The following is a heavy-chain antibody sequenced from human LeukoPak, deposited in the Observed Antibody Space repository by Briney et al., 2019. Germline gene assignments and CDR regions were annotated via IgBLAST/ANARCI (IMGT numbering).Heavy chain of an antibody. J-gene: IGHJ5*02. CDR3: ASTGDIVATGDENWFDP. V-gene: IGHV1-69*05. D-gene: IGHD5-12*01. CDR1: GGTSSSYA. CDR2: IIPIFGTA. Sequence: GASVKVSCKASGGTSSSYAISWVRQAPGQGLEWMGGIIPIFGTANYAQKFQGRVTITTDESTSTAYMELSSLRPEDTAVYYCASTGDIVATGDENWFDPWGQGTLVTVSS.